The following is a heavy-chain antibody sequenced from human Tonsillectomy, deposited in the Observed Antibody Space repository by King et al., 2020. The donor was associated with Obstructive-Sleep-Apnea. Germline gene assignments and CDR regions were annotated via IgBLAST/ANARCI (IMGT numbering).Heavy chain of an antibody. CDR2: ISWNSGSI. J-gene: IGHJ4*02. CDR1: GFTFDDYA. D-gene: IGHD5-18*01. V-gene: IGHV3-9*01. Sequence: EVQLVESGGGLVQPGRSLRLSCAASGFTFDDYAMHWVRQAPGKGLEWVSGISWNSGSIGYADSVKGRFTISRDNAKNSLYLQMNSLRAEDTALYYCAKDMGTAMATGYFDYWGQGTLVTVSS. CDR3: AKDMGTAMATGYFDY.